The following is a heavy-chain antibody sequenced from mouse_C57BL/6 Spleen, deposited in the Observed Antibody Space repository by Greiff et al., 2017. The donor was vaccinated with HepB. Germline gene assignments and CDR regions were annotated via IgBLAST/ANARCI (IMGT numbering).Heavy chain of an antibody. J-gene: IGHJ2*01. Sequence: VQLQQSGPELVKPGASVKISCKASGYTFTDYYMNWVKQSHGKSLEWIGDINPNNGGTSYNQKFKGKATLTVDKSSSTAYMELRSLTSEDSAVYYCARDGLVAPFDYWGQGTTLTVSS. V-gene: IGHV1-26*01. CDR1: GYTFTDYY. CDR3: ARDGLVAPFDY. CDR2: INPNNGGT. D-gene: IGHD1-1*01.